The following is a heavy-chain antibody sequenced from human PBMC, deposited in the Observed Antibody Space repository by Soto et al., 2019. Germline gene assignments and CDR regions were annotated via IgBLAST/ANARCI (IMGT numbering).Heavy chain of an antibody. CDR1: GGSTSSISYY. CDR2: IYYSGST. V-gene: IGHV4-39*01. CDR3: SRHYCSGGSCYYYGMDV. J-gene: IGHJ6*02. Sequence: SETLSLTCTVSGGSTSSISYYWAWIRQPPGKGLEWIGSIYYSGSTYYNPSLKSRVTISVDTSKNQFSLKLSSVTAADTTLYYCSRHYCSGGSCYYYGMDVWGQGTTVTVSS. D-gene: IGHD2-15*01.